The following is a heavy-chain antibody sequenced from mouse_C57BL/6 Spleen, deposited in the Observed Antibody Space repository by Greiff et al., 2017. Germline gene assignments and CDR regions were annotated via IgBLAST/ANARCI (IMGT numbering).Heavy chain of an antibody. Sequence: ATFTADTSSNTAYMQLSSLTTEDSAIYYCARRATVVAMDYWGQGTSVTVSS. J-gene: IGHJ4*01. CDR3: ARRATVVAMDY. V-gene: IGHV1-9*01. D-gene: IGHD1-1*01.